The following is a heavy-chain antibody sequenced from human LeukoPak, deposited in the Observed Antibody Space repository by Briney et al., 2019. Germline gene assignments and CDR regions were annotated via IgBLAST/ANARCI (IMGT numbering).Heavy chain of an antibody. Sequence: ASVKVSCKASGGTFSSYAISWVRQAPGQGLEWMGGIIPIFGTANYAQKFQGRVTITADKSTSTDYMELSSLRSEDTAVYHCASLNYYDTSGYFDYWGQGTLVTVSS. CDR1: GGTFSSYA. V-gene: IGHV1-69*06. CDR2: IIPIFGTA. CDR3: ASLNYYDTSGYFDY. D-gene: IGHD3-22*01. J-gene: IGHJ4*02.